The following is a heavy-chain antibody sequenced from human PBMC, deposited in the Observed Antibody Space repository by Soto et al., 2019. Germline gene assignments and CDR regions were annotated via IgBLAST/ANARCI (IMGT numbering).Heavy chain of an antibody. V-gene: IGHV3-53*01. CDR2: IYTGGTT. D-gene: IGHD3-16*01. CDR1: GFTVSGNY. Sequence: GGSLRLSCAASGFTVSGNYMSWVRQAPGKGLEWVSLIYTGGTTYSTDSVKGRFTISRDHSKNTLYLQMNSLRAEDTAIYYCARVRLWGHHFAHWGQGTLFTV. J-gene: IGHJ1*01. CDR3: ARVRLWGHHFAH.